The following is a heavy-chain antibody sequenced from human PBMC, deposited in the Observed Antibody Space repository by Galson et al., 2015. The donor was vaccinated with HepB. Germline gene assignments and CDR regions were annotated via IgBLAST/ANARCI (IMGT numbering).Heavy chain of an antibody. Sequence: SETLSLTCTVSGGSISSSSYYWGWIRQPPGKGLEWIGSIYYSGSTYYNPSLKSRVTISVDTSKNQFSLKLSSVTAADTAVYYCARQRVTMIVVVIPTNFDYWGQGTLVTVSS. CDR1: GGSISSSSYY. J-gene: IGHJ4*02. D-gene: IGHD3-22*01. CDR3: ARQRVTMIVVVIPTNFDY. CDR2: IYYSGST. V-gene: IGHV4-39*01.